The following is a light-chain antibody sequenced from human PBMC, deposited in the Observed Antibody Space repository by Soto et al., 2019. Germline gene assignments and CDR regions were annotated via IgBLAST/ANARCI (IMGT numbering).Light chain of an antibody. Sequence: QSVLTQPASVSGSPGQSITISCTGASSDVGGYNYVSWYQQRPDEAPKLMIYDVNNRPSGVSNRFSGSKSGNTASLTISGLQAEDEADYYCISYTSSINYVFGTGTKAT. CDR1: SSDVGGYNY. CDR2: DVN. V-gene: IGLV2-14*01. CDR3: ISYTSSINYV. J-gene: IGLJ1*01.